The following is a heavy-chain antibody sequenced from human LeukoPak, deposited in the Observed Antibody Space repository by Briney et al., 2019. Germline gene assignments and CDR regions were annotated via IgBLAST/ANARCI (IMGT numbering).Heavy chain of an antibody. CDR3: AKDVFSSWYFDY. CDR2: IRNDGSSK. V-gene: IGHV3-30*02. CDR1: GFTFSSYG. J-gene: IGHJ4*02. Sequence: PGRSLRLSCAASGFTFSSYGMHWIRQAPGKGLEWVAFIRNDGSSKCYADSVKGRFTISRVNSKNTLYLQMNSLRAEDTAVYYCAKDVFSSWYFDYWGQGTLVTVSS. D-gene: IGHD6-13*01.